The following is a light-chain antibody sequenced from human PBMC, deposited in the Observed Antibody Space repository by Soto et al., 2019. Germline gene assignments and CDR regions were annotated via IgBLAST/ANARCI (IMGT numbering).Light chain of an antibody. CDR1: QSVSSY. CDR3: QQRGNWPLT. CDR2: DAS. Sequence: EIVLKQSPATLSLYKGERATLSCRASQSVSSYLAWYQQKPGQAPRLLIYDASNRATGIPARFSGSGSGTDFTLTISGLEPEDFAVYYCQQRGNWPLTFGGGTKVDIK. J-gene: IGKJ4*01. V-gene: IGKV3-11*01.